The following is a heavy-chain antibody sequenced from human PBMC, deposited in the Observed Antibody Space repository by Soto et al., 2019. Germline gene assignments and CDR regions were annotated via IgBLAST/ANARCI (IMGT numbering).Heavy chain of an antibody. Sequence: PGGSLRLSCAASGFTFSTYSMNWVRQAPGKGLEWLSYISSSSNIIYYADSVKGRFTISRDNAKNSLHLQMNSLKVDDTAVYYCVREAEPTDWGQGTPVTVSS. CDR3: VREAEPTD. V-gene: IGHV3-48*01. CDR2: ISSSSNII. J-gene: IGHJ4*02. CDR1: GFTFSTYS.